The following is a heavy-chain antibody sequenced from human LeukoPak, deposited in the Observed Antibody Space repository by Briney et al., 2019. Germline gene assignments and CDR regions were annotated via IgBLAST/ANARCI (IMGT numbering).Heavy chain of an antibody. CDR2: INHSGST. Sequence: PSETLSLTCAVYGGSFSGYYWSWIGQPPGKRLEWIGEINHSGSTNYNPSLKRRVTISVDTSKNQFSLKLSSVTAADTAVYYCARGRGYCSSTSCSTHFDYWGQGTPVTVSS. CDR3: ARGRGYCSSTSCSTHFDY. V-gene: IGHV4-34*01. CDR1: GGSFSGYY. J-gene: IGHJ4*02. D-gene: IGHD2-2*01.